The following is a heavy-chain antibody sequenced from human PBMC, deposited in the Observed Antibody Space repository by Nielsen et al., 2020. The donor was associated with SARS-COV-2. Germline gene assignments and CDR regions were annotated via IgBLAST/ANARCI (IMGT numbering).Heavy chain of an antibody. D-gene: IGHD5-24*01. CDR3: ARLAPPVAMSTIRGGMFWFDP. CDR2: INHSGST. V-gene: IGHV4-34*01. J-gene: IGHJ5*02. Sequence: RQAPGKGLEWIGEINHSGSTNYNPSLKSRVTISVDTSKNQFSLKLSSVTAADSAVYYCARLAPPVAMSTIRGGMFWFDPWGQGALVTVSS.